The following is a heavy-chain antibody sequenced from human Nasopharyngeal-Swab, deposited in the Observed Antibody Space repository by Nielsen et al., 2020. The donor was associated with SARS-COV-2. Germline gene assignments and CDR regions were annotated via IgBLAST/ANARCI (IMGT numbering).Heavy chain of an antibody. J-gene: IGHJ4*02. CDR3: AKDLYYGYYFDY. CDR2: ISSSSSYI. Sequence: GGSLRLSCAASGFTFSSYSMNWVRQAPGKGLEWVSSISSSSSYIYYADSVKGRFTISRDNSKNTLYLQMNSLRAEDTAVYYCAKDLYYGYYFDYWGQGTLVTVSS. CDR1: GFTFSSYS. V-gene: IGHV3-21*04. D-gene: IGHD3-10*01.